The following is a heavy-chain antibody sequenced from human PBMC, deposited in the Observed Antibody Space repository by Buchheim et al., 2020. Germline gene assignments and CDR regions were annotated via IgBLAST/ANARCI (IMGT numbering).Heavy chain of an antibody. Sequence: EVQLVESGGDLVQPGGSLRLSCAASGFTFSNYWMNWVRQAPGKGLEWVATIKQDGSERYYVDSVKGRFFISRNNVKNSLFLQMSSLRAENTAVYYSAKVATNSNWYFELWGRGAL. CDR2: IKQDGSER. D-gene: IGHD5-12*01. CDR1: GFTFSNYW. CDR3: AKVATNSNWYFEL. V-gene: IGHV3-7*01. J-gene: IGHJ2*01.